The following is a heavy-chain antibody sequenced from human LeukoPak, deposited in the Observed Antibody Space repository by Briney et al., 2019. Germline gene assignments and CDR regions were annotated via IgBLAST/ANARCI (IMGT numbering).Heavy chain of an antibody. Sequence: GGSLALSCAASGFTFYNSWIAWVRQAPGKGLEWVANIKYDGNEIYYVDSVKGRFTISRDNAKNSLHLEMNSLRADDTAVYYCAAMDHFYYCGQGTLVSVSS. J-gene: IGHJ4*02. D-gene: IGHD5-18*01. CDR2: IKYDGNEI. V-gene: IGHV3-7*01. CDR3: AAMDHFYY. CDR1: GFTFYNSW.